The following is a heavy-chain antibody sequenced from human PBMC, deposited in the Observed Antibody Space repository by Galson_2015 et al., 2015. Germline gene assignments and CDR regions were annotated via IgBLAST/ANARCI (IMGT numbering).Heavy chain of an antibody. V-gene: IGHV1-46*01. D-gene: IGHD6-19*01. J-gene: IGHJ2*01. CDR2: INTSGTST. CDR1: GNTFTKYY. CDR3: ASAVGGSSFYFDL. Sequence: SVKVSCKASGNTFTKYYMHWVRQAPGQGLEWMGIINTSGTSTTYAQKFQGRVTMTRDTSTSTVYMELRSLRSENTAVYYSASAVGGSSFYFDLWGRGTLVTVSS.